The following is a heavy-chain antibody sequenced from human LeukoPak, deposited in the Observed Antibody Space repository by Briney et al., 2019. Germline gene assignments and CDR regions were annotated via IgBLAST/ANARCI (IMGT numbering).Heavy chain of an antibody. J-gene: IGHJ4*02. D-gene: IGHD1-7*01. Sequence: SETLSLTCTVSGGSISSSSYYWGWIRQPPGKGLEWIGSIYYSGSTYYNPSLKSRVTISVDTSKNQFSLKLSSVTAADTAVYYCARLSYWNYAFDYWGQGTLVTVSS. CDR3: ARLSYWNYAFDY. CDR2: IYYSGST. CDR1: GGSISSSSYY. V-gene: IGHV4-39*01.